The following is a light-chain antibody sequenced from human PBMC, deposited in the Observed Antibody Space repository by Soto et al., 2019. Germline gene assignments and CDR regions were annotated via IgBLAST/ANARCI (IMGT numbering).Light chain of an antibody. CDR3: QHYGDSSWT. Sequence: EIVLTQSPGTLSLSPGERATLSCRADRSVSDTHLTWFQQKPGQAPRLLIFGTSNRAPGIPDRFSGSGSGTDFTLTISRLEPDDFAVYYCQHYGDSSWTFGQGTKVDIK. V-gene: IGKV3-20*01. CDR1: RSVSDTH. J-gene: IGKJ1*01. CDR2: GTS.